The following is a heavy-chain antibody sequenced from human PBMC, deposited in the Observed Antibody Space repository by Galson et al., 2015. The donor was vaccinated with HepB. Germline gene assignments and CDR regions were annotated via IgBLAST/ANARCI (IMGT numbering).Heavy chain of an antibody. V-gene: IGHV6-1*01. J-gene: IGHJ4*02. D-gene: IGHD6-13*01. Sequence: CAISGDSVSSNSAAWNWIRQSPSRGLEWLGRAYYRSKWYNDYAVSVKSRITINPDTSKNQFSLQLNSVTPEDTAVYYCARSPYSSSWYPNFDYWGQGTLVTVSS. CDR2: AYYRSKWYN. CDR1: GDSVSSNSAA. CDR3: ARSPYSSSWYPNFDY.